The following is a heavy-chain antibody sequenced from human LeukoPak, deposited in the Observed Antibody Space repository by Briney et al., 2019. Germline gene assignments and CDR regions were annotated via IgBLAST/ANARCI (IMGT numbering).Heavy chain of an antibody. CDR1: GFTFSSYW. CDR2: INSDGSNT. D-gene: IGHD1-1*01. V-gene: IGHV3-74*01. Sequence: GGSLRLSCAASGFTFSSYWMHWVRQVPGKGLVWVSRINSDGSNTRYADSVKGRFTISRDNVKNSLYLQMNSLRGEDTAVYYCASGVGTTGTGYWGQGTRVTVSS. CDR3: ASGVGTTGTGY. J-gene: IGHJ4*02.